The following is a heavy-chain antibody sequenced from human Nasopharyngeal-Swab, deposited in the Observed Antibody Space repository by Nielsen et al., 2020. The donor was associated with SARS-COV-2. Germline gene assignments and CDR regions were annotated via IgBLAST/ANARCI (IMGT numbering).Heavy chain of an antibody. Sequence: SETLSLTCTVSGGSISSGDHYWSWIRQPPGKGLEWIGYIYRLGGTSYNPSLKSRVTISLDASNNQFSLRLSSVTAADTAMFYCARGTPFDYWGQGILVTVSS. J-gene: IGHJ4*02. D-gene: IGHD1-1*01. CDR2: IYRLGGT. CDR1: GGSISSGDHY. V-gene: IGHV4-31*03. CDR3: ARGTPFDY.